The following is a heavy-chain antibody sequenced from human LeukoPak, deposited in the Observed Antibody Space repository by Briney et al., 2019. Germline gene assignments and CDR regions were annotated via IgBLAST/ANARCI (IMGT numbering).Heavy chain of an antibody. CDR2: IKEGGGEK. V-gene: IGHV3-7*01. CDR1: GFTFSSYW. J-gene: IGHJ4*02. CDR3: ARGGSSRFAY. D-gene: IGHD1-26*01. Sequence: GGSLRLSCAASGFTFSSYWMSWVRQAPGKGLEWVANIKEGGGEKYYVDSVKGRFTISRDNAKNSLFLQMNSLRGEDTAMYYCARGGSSRFAYWGQGTLVTVSS.